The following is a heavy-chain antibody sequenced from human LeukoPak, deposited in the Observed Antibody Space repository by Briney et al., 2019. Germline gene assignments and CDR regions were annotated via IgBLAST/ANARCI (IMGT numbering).Heavy chain of an antibody. CDR3: ARDLFIATSGEGPGY. Sequence: ASVKVSCKASGYTFTSYYIHWVRQAPGQGLEWMGIINPSGGSTQKFQDRVTMTGDTCTSTVYMELSSLRSEDTAVYYCARDLFIATSGEGPGYWGQGTLVTVSS. CDR2: INPSGGS. V-gene: IGHV1-46*01. D-gene: IGHD6-13*01. CDR1: GYTFTSYY. J-gene: IGHJ4*02.